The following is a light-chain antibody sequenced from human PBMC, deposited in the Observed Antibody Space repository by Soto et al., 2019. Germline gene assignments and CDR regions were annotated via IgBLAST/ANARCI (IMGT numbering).Light chain of an antibody. CDR2: KAS. V-gene: IGKV1-5*03. CDR1: QTISSW. J-gene: IGKJ1*01. CDR3: QQYNNWLRT. Sequence: DLQMTQSPSTLSASVGARVTITCRASQTISSWLAWYQQKQGKAPKLLIYKASTLKSGVPSRFSGIGSGTELTITISSLQSEDGEVYYCQQYNNWLRTFGQGTKVDIK.